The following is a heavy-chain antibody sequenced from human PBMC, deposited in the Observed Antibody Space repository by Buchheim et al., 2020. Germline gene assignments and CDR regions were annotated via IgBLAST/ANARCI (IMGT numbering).Heavy chain of an antibody. D-gene: IGHD3-10*01. CDR3: ARAHYYGSGRAARGNWFDP. Sequence: EVQLVESGGGLVQPGGSLRLSCAASGFTFSSYWMHWVRQAPGKGLVWVSRINSDGSSISYADSVKGRFTISRDNAKNTLYLQMNSLRAEDTAVYYCARAHYYGSGRAARGNWFDPWGQGTL. J-gene: IGHJ5*02. CDR2: INSDGSSI. CDR1: GFTFSSYW. V-gene: IGHV3-74*01.